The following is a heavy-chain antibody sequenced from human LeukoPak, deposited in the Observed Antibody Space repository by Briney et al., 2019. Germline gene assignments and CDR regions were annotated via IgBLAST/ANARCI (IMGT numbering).Heavy chain of an antibody. CDR1: GYAFTSYG. J-gene: IGHJ4*02. V-gene: IGHV1-18*01. Sequence: ASVKVSCKASGYAFTSYGISWVRQAPGQGLEWMGWISAYNGNTNYAQKLQGRVTMTTDTSTSTAYMELRGLRSDDTAVYYCARDGTRYCSGGSCYYSDYWGQGTLVTVSS. CDR2: ISAYNGNT. CDR3: ARDGTRYCSGGSCYYSDY. D-gene: IGHD2-15*01.